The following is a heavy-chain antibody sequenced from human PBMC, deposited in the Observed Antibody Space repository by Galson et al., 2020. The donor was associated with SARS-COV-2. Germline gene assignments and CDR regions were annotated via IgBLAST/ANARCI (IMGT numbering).Heavy chain of an antibody. V-gene: IGHV3-48*03. D-gene: IGHD6-13*01. CDR1: GFTFSTSE. J-gene: IGHJ3*02. CDR2: ISSSGTNI. Sequence: GGSLRLSCAGSGFTFSTSEMNWVRQAPGKGLEWVSYISSSGTNIYYADSVKGRFTISRDNANNSLYLQMTSLRAEDTAVYYCASPYLAAASFFGAFDIWGLGTMVTVSS. CDR3: ASPYLAAASFFGAFDI.